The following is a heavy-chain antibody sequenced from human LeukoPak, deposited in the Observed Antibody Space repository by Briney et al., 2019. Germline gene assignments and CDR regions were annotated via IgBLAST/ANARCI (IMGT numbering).Heavy chain of an antibody. CDR3: ARGFDGHNAFDI. J-gene: IGHJ3*02. CDR1: GYTFTSYA. D-gene: IGHD3-9*01. Sequence: ASVKVSCKASGYTFTSYAMHWVRQAPGQRLEWMGWINAGNGNTKYSQKFQGRVTITRDTSASTAYMELSSLRSEDTAVYYCARGFDGHNAFDIWGQGTMVTVSS. V-gene: IGHV1-3*01. CDR2: INAGNGNT.